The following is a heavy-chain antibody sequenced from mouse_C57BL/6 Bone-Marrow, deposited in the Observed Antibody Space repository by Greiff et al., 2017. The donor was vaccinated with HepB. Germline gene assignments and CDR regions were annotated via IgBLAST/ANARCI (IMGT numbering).Heavy chain of an antibody. D-gene: IGHD3-2*02. CDR3: ARLSSGWRSYYAMDY. J-gene: IGHJ4*01. CDR1: GFTFSDYG. V-gene: IGHV5-15*01. Sequence: EVKLMESGGGLVQPGGSLKLSCAASGFTFSDYGMAWVRQAPRKGPEWVAFISNLAYSIYYADTVTGRFTISRENAKNTLYLEMSSLRSEDTAMYYCARLSSGWRSYYAMDYWGQGTSVTVSS. CDR2: ISNLAYSI.